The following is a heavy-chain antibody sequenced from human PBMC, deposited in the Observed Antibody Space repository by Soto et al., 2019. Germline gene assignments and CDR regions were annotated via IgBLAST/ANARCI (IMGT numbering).Heavy chain of an antibody. CDR3: ARELFGRSVWFDP. D-gene: IGHD3-10*01. J-gene: IGHJ5*02. Sequence: SETLSLTCTVSGASVSSGSYYWSWIRQPPGKGLEWIGYIYYSGSTNYNPSLKSRVTISVDTSKNQFSLKLSSVTAADTAVYYCARELFGRSVWFDPWGQGTLVTVSS. CDR1: GASVSSGSYY. V-gene: IGHV4-61*01. CDR2: IYYSGST.